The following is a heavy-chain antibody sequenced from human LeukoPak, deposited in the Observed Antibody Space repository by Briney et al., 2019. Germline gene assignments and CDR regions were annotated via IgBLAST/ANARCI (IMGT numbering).Heavy chain of an antibody. CDR2: INHSGST. V-gene: IGHV4-34*01. J-gene: IGHJ4*02. Sequence: SETLSLTCAVYGGSFSGYYWSWIRQPPGKGLEWIGEINHSGSTNYNPSLKSRVTISVDTSKNQFSLKLSSVTAADTAVYYCARGCQSSGYYYYFDYWGQGTLVTVSS. D-gene: IGHD3-22*01. CDR1: GGSFSGYY. CDR3: ARGCQSSGYYYYFDY.